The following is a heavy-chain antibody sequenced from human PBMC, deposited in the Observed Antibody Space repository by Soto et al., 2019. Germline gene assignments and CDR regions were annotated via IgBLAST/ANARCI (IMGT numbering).Heavy chain of an antibody. CDR2: INPGNGNT. CDR1: GYIFANYP. V-gene: IGHV1-3*01. D-gene: IGHD3-10*01. CDR3: ARVVRHVSGSAPLWFDP. J-gene: IGHJ5*02. Sequence: ASVKVSCKASGYIFANYPMQWVRQARGQGLEWMGWINPGNGNTKYSQKFQGRLTITRDTSATTVYMELSSLTSKDTAMYYCARVVRHVSGSAPLWFDPWGQGTLITVSS.